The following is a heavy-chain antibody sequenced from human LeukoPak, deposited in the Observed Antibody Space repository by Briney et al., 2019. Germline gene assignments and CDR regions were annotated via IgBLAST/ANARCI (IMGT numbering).Heavy chain of an antibody. CDR2: ISWNSGTI. V-gene: IGHV3-9*01. CDR3: AKSDSAGSTYALDI. CDR1: GFTFEDYA. Sequence: GGSLRLSCAAFGFTFEDYAMYWVRQVPGKGREWVSDISWNSGTIGYADSVKGRFTSSRDNAKKSLYLQMNSLRPEDTAMYYCAKSDSAGSTYALDIWGQGTLVTVSS. D-gene: IGHD1-1*01. J-gene: IGHJ3*02.